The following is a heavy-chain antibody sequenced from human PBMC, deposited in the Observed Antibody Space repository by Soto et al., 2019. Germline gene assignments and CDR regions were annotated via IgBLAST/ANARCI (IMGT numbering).Heavy chain of an antibody. D-gene: IGHD1-26*01. Sequence: GASVKVSCKASGGTFSSYAISWVRQAPGQGLEWMGGIIPIFGTANYAQKFQGRVTITADESTSTAYMELSSLRSEDTAVYYCARDRGIVGATSGSYYYYYYGMDVWGQGTTVTVSS. J-gene: IGHJ6*02. CDR2: IIPIFGTA. CDR3: ARDRGIVGATSGSYYYYYYGMDV. CDR1: GGTFSSYA. V-gene: IGHV1-69*13.